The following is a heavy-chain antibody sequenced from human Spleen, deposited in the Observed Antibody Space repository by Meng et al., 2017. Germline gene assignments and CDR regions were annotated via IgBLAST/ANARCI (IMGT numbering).Heavy chain of an antibody. J-gene: IGHJ4*02. CDR3: ARWTYHYDF. V-gene: IGHV3-23*01. Sequence: QLLESGGGFVQPGGSLRLSCAASGFTFANYAINWVRQAPGKGLEWVSAISSTGDTKLYADSVRGRFTISRDNSKSTLYMQMNSLRVEDTAIYYCARWTYHYDFWGQGTLVTVSS. D-gene: IGHD5-24*01. CDR1: GFTFANYA. CDR2: ISSTGDTK.